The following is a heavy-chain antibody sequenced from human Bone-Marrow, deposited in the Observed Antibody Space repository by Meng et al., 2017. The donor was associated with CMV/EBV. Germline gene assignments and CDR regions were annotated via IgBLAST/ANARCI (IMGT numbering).Heavy chain of an antibody. D-gene: IGHD6-19*01. J-gene: IGHJ4*02. CDR2: INPSSGGT. V-gene: IGHV1-2*02. CDR1: GYTFTAYY. Sequence: ASVKVSCKASGYTFTAYYMHWVRQAPGQGLEWMGWINPSSGGTNYAQKFQGRVTMTRDTSISTAYMELSRLRSDDTAVYYCARTVSRDQWLALPHWGQGTLVTVSS. CDR3: ARTVSRDQWLALPH.